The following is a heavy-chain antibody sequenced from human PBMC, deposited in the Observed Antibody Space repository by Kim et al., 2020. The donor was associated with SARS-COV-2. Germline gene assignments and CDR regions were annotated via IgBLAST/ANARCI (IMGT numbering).Heavy chain of an antibody. CDR1: GGSISGYF. D-gene: IGHD3-10*01. Sequence: SETLSLTCTVSGGSISGYFWSWIRQPPGMGLEWIAYIYYDGSANYNPSLRSRVTISVETSKNQSSLKLSSVTAADTAVYYCGGIGSGASPVPDDCWGQGTLVTVSS. CDR2: IYYDGSA. J-gene: IGHJ4*02. V-gene: IGHV4-59*01. CDR3: GGIGSGASPVPDDC.